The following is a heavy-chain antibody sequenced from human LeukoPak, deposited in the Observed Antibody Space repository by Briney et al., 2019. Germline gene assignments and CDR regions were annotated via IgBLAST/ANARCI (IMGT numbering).Heavy chain of an antibody. CDR3: AKDREISGGFDY. J-gene: IGHJ4*02. Sequence: AGRSLRLSCAASGFTFSSYGMHWVRQAPGKGLEWVAVISCDGSNKYYADSVKGRFTISRDNSKNTLYLQMNSLRAEDTAVYYCAKDREISGGFDYWGQGTLVTVSS. D-gene: IGHD6-19*01. CDR1: GFTFSSYG. CDR2: ISCDGSNK. V-gene: IGHV3-30*18.